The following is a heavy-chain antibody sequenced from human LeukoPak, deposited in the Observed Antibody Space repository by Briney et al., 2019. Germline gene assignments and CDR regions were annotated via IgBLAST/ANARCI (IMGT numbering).Heavy chain of an antibody. D-gene: IGHD3-10*01. Sequence: PGGSLRLSCAASGFTFSNYGMHWVRRAPGKGLEWVAFIRYDETNKYCADSVKGRFTLSRDNSKNTLDLQMNSLRAEDTAVYYCAKGAYGSESYWVDYWGQGTLVTVSS. CDR2: IRYDETNK. CDR3: AKGAYGSESYWVDY. CDR1: GFTFSNYG. J-gene: IGHJ4*02. V-gene: IGHV3-30*02.